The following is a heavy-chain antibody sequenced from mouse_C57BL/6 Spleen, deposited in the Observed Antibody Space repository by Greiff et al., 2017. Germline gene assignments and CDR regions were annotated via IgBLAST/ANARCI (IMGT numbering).Heavy chain of an antibody. J-gene: IGHJ2*01. CDR3: ARMEEGDD. CDR2: IDPANGNT. V-gene: IGHV14-3*01. Sequence: EVQLQQSVAELVRPGASVKLSCTASGFNIKNTYMHWVKQRPEQGLEWIGRIDPANGNTKYAPKFQGKATLTADTSSNTAYLQLSSLTSGDTAIYYCARMEEGDDWGQGTTLTVSS. CDR1: GFNIKNTY.